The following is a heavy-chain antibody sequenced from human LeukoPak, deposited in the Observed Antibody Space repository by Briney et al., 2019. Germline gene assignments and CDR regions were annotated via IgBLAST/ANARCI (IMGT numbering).Heavy chain of an antibody. Sequence: SETLSLTCAVYGGSFSGYYWSWIRQPPGKGLEWIGEIDHSGSTNYNPSLKSRVTISVDTSKSQFSLKLSSVTAADTAVYYCARAPGAAIDWGQGTLVTVSS. J-gene: IGHJ4*02. V-gene: IGHV4-34*01. CDR1: GGSFSGYY. CDR3: ARAPGAAID. CDR2: IDHSGST. D-gene: IGHD2-2*01.